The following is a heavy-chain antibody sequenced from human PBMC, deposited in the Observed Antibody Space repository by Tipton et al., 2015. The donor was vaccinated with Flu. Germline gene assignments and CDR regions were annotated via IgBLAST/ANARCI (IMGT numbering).Heavy chain of an antibody. CDR1: GGSIRSGDYY. D-gene: IGHD2-2*01. Sequence: LRLSCTVSGGSIRSGDYYWSWIRQPPGKGLEWIGYIYYSGSTYYNPSLKSRVTISVDTSKNQFSLKLRSVTAADTAVYYCARSITRDAFDIWGQGTMVTVSS. CDR2: IYYSGST. CDR3: ARSITRDAFDI. V-gene: IGHV4-30-4*01. J-gene: IGHJ3*02.